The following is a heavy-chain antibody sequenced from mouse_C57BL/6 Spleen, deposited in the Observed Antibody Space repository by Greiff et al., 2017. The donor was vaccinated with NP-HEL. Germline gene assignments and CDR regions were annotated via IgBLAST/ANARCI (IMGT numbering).Heavy chain of an antibody. D-gene: IGHD2-5*01. J-gene: IGHJ4*01. CDR2: IRNTANGYTT. CDR3: ARYTDDYSSFAAMDY. V-gene: IGHV7-3*01. CDR1: GFTFTDYY. Sequence: EVMLVESGGGLVQPGGSLSLSCAASGFTFTDYYMSWVRQTPGKALEWLGFIRNTANGYTTAYSVSGQGRFTISRANSPSILYLQMNALRAKDRATYYYARYTDDYSSFAAMDYWGQGTSVTVSS.